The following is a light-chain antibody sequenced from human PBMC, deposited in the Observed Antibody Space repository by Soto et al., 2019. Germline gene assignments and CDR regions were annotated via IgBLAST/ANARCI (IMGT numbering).Light chain of an antibody. CDR1: QSINTW. J-gene: IGKJ1*01. V-gene: IGKV1-5*03. CDR2: DGS. Sequence: DIQMTQSPSTLSASIGDRIIITCRASQSINTWLAWYQHKPGEAPKLLIYDGSTLARGVPSRFSGRGSETEFTLTISRLQPDDFATFYCQQYQTYSRTFGQGTKVEV. CDR3: QQYQTYSRT.